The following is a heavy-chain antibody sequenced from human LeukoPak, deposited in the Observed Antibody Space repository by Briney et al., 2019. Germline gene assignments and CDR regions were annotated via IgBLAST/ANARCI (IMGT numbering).Heavy chain of an antibody. Sequence: PSETLSLTCTVSGGSISHYYWTWIRQPPGKGLEWIGFMYYSGSTNYNPSLKSRVTISVDTSKNQFSLRLSSVTAADTAVYYCARVTGYMIEDYFDYWGQGTLVTVSS. CDR3: ARVTGYMIEDYFDY. CDR1: GGSISHYY. V-gene: IGHV4-59*01. CDR2: MYYSGST. J-gene: IGHJ4*02. D-gene: IGHD3-22*01.